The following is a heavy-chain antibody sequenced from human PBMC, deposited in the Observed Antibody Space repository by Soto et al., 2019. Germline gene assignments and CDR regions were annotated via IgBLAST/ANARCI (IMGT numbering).Heavy chain of an antibody. CDR2: IYWNDDK. CDR3: AHRRSTFIVGATLFDY. J-gene: IGHJ4*02. Sequence: SGPALVNPTQTLTLTCPFSGFSLSTSGVGVGWIRQPPGKALEWLALIYWNDDKRYSPSLKSRLTITKDTSKNQVVLTMTNMDPVDTATYFCAHRRSTFIVGATLFDYWGQGTLVTVSS. D-gene: IGHD1-26*01. V-gene: IGHV2-5*01. CDR1: GFSLSTSGVG.